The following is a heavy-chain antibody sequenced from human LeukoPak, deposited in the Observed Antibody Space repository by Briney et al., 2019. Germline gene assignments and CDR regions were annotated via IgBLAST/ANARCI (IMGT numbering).Heavy chain of an antibody. CDR2: ISSSSSTI. CDR1: GFTFSSYS. Sequence: GGSLRLSCAASGFTFSSYSMNWVRQAPGKGLEWVSYISSSSSTIYYADSVKGRFTISRDNAKNSLYLQMNSLRAEDTAVYYCAGDDIVLMVYALDYWGQGTLVTVSS. D-gene: IGHD2-8*01. J-gene: IGHJ4*02. CDR3: AGDDIVLMVYALDY. V-gene: IGHV3-48*01.